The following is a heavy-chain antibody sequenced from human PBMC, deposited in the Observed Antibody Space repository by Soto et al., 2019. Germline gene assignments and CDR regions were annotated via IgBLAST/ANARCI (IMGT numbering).Heavy chain of an antibody. Sequence: ASVKVSCKASGYSFTNYYMHWVRQAPGQGLEWMGTINAGGGYTTYAQRFQGRVTMTRDTSTSTAYLQMSSLKIEDTAVYYCSRDFGIAVIITQHWGQGTLVTVSS. CDR2: INAGGGYT. V-gene: IGHV1-46*03. D-gene: IGHD6-19*01. CDR1: GYSFTNYY. J-gene: IGHJ1*01. CDR3: SRDFGIAVIITQH.